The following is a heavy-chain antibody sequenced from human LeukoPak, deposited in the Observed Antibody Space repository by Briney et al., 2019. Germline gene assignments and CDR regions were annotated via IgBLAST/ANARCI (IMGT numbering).Heavy chain of an antibody. D-gene: IGHD6-19*01. CDR1: GFTFSSYA. V-gene: IGHV3-30-3*02. CDR3: AKMEQWVTFDY. Sequence: PGGSLRLSCAASGFTFSSYAMHWVRQAPGKGLEWVAVISYDGSNKYYADSVKGRFTISRDNSKNTLYLQMNSLRVEDTAVYYCAKMEQWVTFDYWGQGTLVTVYS. CDR2: ISYDGSNK. J-gene: IGHJ4*02.